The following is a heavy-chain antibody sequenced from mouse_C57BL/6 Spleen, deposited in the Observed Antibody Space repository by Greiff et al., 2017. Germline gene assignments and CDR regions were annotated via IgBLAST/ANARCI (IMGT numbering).Heavy chain of an antibody. D-gene: IGHD2-1*01. Sequence: QVQLQQSGAELARPGASVKMSCKASGYTFTSYTMHWVKQRPGQGLEWIGYINPSSGYTKYNQKFKDKATLTADKSSSTAYMQLSSLTSEDSAFYYCAIYYGNYYWYFDGWGTGTTVNVSS. CDR2: INPSSGYT. CDR3: AIYYGNYYWYFDG. CDR1: GYTFTSYT. J-gene: IGHJ1*03. V-gene: IGHV1-4*01.